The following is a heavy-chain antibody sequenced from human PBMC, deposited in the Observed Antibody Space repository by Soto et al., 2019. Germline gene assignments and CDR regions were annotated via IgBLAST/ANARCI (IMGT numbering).Heavy chain of an antibody. D-gene: IGHD6-13*01. CDR3: TSNSRSLYYYYYGMDV. CDR1: GFTFGDYA. Sequence: PGGSLRLSCTASGFTFGDYAMSWFRQAPGKGLEWVGFIRSKAYGGTTEYAASVKGRFTISRDDSESIAYLQMNSLKTEDTAVYYCTSNSRSLYYYYYGMDVWGQGTTVTVSS. V-gene: IGHV3-49*03. CDR2: IRSKAYGGTT. J-gene: IGHJ6*02.